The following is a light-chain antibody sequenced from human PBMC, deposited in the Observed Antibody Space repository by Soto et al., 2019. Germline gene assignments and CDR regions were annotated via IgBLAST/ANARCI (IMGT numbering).Light chain of an antibody. CDR2: EVN. J-gene: IGLJ3*02. Sequence: QSVLTQPASVSGSPGQSITISCTGTSSDVGGYNYVSWYQQHPGKAPKLMIYEVNYRPSGVSNRFSGSKSGNTASLTISGLQAEDEADYYCQAYDDSLTAFVFGGGTQLTVL. V-gene: IGLV2-14*01. CDR3: QAYDDSLTAFV. CDR1: SSDVGGYNY.